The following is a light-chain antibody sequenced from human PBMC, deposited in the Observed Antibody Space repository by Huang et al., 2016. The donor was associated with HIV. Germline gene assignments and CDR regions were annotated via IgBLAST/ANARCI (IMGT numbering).Light chain of an antibody. CDR3: LQYDRSPLT. Sequence: EIVLTQSPGTLSLSPGETATFSCRASQSLRDTYIAWYQQRPGQAPRLPIYVASCRATGIPDRFSGSGSGTDFTLTINRLEPQDFAVYFCLQYDRSPLTFGGGTKVEL. CDR1: QSLRDTY. CDR2: VAS. V-gene: IGKV3-20*01. J-gene: IGKJ4*01.